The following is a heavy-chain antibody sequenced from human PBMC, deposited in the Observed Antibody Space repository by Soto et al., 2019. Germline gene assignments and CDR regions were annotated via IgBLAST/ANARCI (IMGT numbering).Heavy chain of an antibody. V-gene: IGHV1-69*12. D-gene: IGHD2-15*01. CDR3: ARDWGDGAAPRLDSWFDP. Sequence: QVQLVQSGAEVKKPGSSVKVSCKASGGTFSSYAISWVRQAPGQGLEWMGGIIPIFGTANYAQKFQGRVTITAEESTRTGYMGRGSLTSEDTAVYYCARDWGDGAAPRLDSWFDPWGQGTLVTVSS. J-gene: IGHJ5*02. CDR2: IIPIFGTA. CDR1: GGTFSSYA.